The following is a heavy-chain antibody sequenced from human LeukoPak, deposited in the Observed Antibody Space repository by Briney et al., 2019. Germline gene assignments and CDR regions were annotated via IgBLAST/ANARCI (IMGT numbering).Heavy chain of an antibody. CDR1: GFTVSPNY. CDR2: IRYDGSNE. J-gene: IGHJ4*02. CDR3: AKNEVWWLPDS. Sequence: GGSLRLSCAAFGFTVSPNYMSWVRQAPGKGLEWVAFIRYDGSNEYYADSVKGRFTISRDNSKNTLYLQMNSLRADDTALYYCAKNEVWWLPDSWGQGTLVTVSS. D-gene: IGHD5-12*01. V-gene: IGHV3-30*02.